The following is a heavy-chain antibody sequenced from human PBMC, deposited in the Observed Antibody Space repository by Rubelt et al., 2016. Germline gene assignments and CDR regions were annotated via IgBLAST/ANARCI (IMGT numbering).Heavy chain of an antibody. CDR2: INHSGST. D-gene: IGHD6-19*01. V-gene: IGHV4-34*01. J-gene: IGHJ3*02. CDR3: ASQSSSGWYAFVI. Sequence: VQLQQWGAGLLKPSETLSLTCAVYGGSFSGYYWSWIRQPPGKGLEWIGEINHSGSTNYNPSLKSRVTISVDTSKNQFSLKLSSVTAADTAVYYCASQSSSGWYAFVIWGQGTMVTVSS. CDR1: GGSFSGYY.